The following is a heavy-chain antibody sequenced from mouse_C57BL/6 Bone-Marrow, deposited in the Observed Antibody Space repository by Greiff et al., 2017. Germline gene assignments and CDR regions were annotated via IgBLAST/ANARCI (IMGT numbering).Heavy chain of an antibody. CDR1: GFNIKDDY. CDR2: IDPANGDT. CDR3: TFVTTVPGDY. Sequence: EVQLQQSGAELVRPGASVKLSCTASGFNIKDDYMHWVKQRPEQGLEWIGWIDPANGDTEYASKFQGKATITADTSSNTAYLQLSSLTSEDTAVYYCTFVTTVPGDYWGQGTTLTVSS. V-gene: IGHV14-4*01. J-gene: IGHJ2*01. D-gene: IGHD1-1*01.